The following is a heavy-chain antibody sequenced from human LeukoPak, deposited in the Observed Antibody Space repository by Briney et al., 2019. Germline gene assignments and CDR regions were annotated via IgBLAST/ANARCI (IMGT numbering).Heavy chain of an antibody. D-gene: IGHD6-13*01. V-gene: IGHV1-8*01. Sequence: ASVMVSXKASGYTFTSYDINWVRQATGQGLEWMGWMNPNSGNTGYAQKFQGRVTMTRNTSISTAYMELSSLRSEDTAVYYCARGLIAAAGYNWFDPWGQGTLVTVSS. CDR3: ARGLIAAAGYNWFDP. CDR1: GYTFTSYD. CDR2: MNPNSGNT. J-gene: IGHJ5*02.